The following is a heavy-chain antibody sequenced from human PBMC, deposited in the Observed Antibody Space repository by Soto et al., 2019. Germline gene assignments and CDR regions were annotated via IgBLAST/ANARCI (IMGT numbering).Heavy chain of an antibody. CDR3: ARVDVLRFLEWLI. D-gene: IGHD3-3*01. CDR2: INPNSGGT. CDR1: GYTFTGYY. Sequence: ASVKVSCKASGYTFTGYYMHWVRQAPGQGLEWMGWINPNSGGTNYAQKFQGWVTMTRDTSISTAYMELSRLRSDDTAVYYCARVDVLRFLEWLIWGQGTLVTVSS. V-gene: IGHV1-2*04. J-gene: IGHJ4*02.